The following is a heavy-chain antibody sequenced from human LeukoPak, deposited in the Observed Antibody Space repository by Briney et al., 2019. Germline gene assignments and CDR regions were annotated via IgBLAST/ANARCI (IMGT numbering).Heavy chain of an antibody. CDR3: ARGKYYYDSSGYYFIDY. J-gene: IGHJ4*02. CDR1: GGSISSYY. V-gene: IGHV4-59*01. D-gene: IGHD3-22*01. Sequence: PSETLSLTCAVSGGSISSYYWSWIRQPPGKRVEWIGYIYYSGSTNYNPSLKSRVTISVDTSKNQFSLKLSSVTAADTAVYYCARGKYYYDSSGYYFIDYWGQGTQVTVSS. CDR2: IYYSGST.